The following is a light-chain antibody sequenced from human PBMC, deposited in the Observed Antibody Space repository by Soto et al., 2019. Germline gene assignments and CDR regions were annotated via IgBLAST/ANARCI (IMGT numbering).Light chain of an antibody. CDR1: QTISTY. J-gene: IGKJ2*01. CDR3: QQSYSRPYT. V-gene: IGKV1-39*01. Sequence: DIEMTQSPSSLSASVGDRVAITCWASQTISTYLNWYHQKPGTAPKLLIYTASSLQGGVPPRFSGNGSGTLFTLTLSSLQPEDSGIYYCQQSYSRPYTFGQGTKVEIK. CDR2: TAS.